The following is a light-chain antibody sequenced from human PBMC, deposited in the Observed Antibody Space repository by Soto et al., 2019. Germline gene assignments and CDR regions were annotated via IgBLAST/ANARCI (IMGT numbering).Light chain of an antibody. CDR1: SSDVGNYNR. CDR2: EVS. J-gene: IGLJ1*01. V-gene: IGLV2-18*02. Sequence: QSALTQPPSVSGSPGQSVTISCTGTSSDVGNYNRVSWYQQPPGTAPKVIIYEVSNRPSGVPDRFSGSKSGNTASLTISGLPAEDAADYYCSSYTSSSTYVFGTGTKLTVL. CDR3: SSYTSSSTYV.